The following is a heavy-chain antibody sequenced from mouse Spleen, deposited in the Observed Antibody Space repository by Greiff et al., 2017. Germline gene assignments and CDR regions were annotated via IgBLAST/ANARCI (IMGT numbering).Heavy chain of an antibody. Sequence: QVQLKQSGPELVKPGASVKISCKASGYTFTDYYINWVKQRPGQGLEWIGWIYPGSGNTKYNEKFKGKAILTADKSSSTAYMELRSLTSEDSAVYYCTRRGLGQPFAYWGQGTLVTVSA. CDR2: IYPGSGNT. CDR1: GYTFTDYY. V-gene: IGHV1-84*01. CDR3: TRRGLGQPFAY. J-gene: IGHJ3*01. D-gene: IGHD3-3*01.